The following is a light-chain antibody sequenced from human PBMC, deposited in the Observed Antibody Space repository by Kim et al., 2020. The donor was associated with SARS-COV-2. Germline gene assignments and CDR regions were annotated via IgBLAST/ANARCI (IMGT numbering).Light chain of an antibody. CDR2: GNN. V-gene: IGLV1-51*01. Sequence: KVPNSCSGSSPNIGNNYVSWYQQLPGTAPQLLVYGNNKRPSGIPDRFSGSKSGTSATLGITGLQTGDEADYYCGTWDSSLSVVVFGGGTQLTVL. CDR3: GTWDSSLSVVV. CDR1: SPNIGNNY. J-gene: IGLJ2*01.